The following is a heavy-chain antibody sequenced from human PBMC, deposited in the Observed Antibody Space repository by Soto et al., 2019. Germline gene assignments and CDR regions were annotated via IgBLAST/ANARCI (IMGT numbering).Heavy chain of an antibody. CDR2: IYATGTT. CDR1: GASISGFY. Sequence: SETLSLTCTVSGASISGFYWSWIRKSAGKGLGWIGRIYATGTTDYNPSLKSRVMMSVDTSKKQFSLKLRSVTAADTAVYYCVRDGTKTLRDWFDPWGQGISVTVSS. J-gene: IGHJ5*02. V-gene: IGHV4-4*07. CDR3: VRDGTKTLRDWFDP. D-gene: IGHD1-1*01.